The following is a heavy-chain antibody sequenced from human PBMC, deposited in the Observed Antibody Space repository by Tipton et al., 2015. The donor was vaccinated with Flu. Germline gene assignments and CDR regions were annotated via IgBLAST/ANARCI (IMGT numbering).Heavy chain of an antibody. CDR1: GGSISSYY. J-gene: IGHJ4*02. D-gene: IGHD4-11*01. CDR2: IYYSGST. V-gene: IGHV4-59*12. Sequence: TLSLTCTVSGGSISSYYWSWIRQPPGKGLEWIGYIYYSGSTNYNPSLKSRVTISVDTSKNQFSLKLSSVTAADTAVYYCARDAGTDYQDYFDYWGQGTLVTVSS. CDR3: ARDAGTDYQDYFDY.